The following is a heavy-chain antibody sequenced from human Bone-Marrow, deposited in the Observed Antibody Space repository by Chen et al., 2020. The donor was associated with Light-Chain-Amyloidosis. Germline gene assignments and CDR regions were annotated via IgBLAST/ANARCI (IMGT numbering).Heavy chain of an antibody. D-gene: IGHD3-22*01. V-gene: IGHV4-38-2*02. Sequence: QVQLQESGPGLVKPSETLSLTCSVSGYSISSGYSWGWIRQPPGKGLEWIAMINHSGNTYQNPTLKSRVTIAVDTSKNQFPLKLGSVIAADTAVYYWAIESSRGQALGPSSGYALWGRGTLVTVSS. CDR3: AIESSRGQALGPSSGYAL. CDR1: GYSISSGYS. CDR2: INHSGNT. J-gene: IGHJ2*01.